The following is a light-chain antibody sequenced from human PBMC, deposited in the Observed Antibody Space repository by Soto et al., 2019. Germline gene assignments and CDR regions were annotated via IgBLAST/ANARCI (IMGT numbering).Light chain of an antibody. Sequence: QSALTQPASVSGSPGRSITISCTGTNSDIGIYNLVSWYQQHPGKVPKVIIDEVAKRPSGVSDRFSGSKSGNTASLTISGLQAEDEADYYCCSYAGTTTFVVFGGVTKLTVL. CDR3: CSYAGTTTFVV. CDR1: NSDIGIYNL. V-gene: IGLV2-23*02. J-gene: IGLJ2*01. CDR2: EVA.